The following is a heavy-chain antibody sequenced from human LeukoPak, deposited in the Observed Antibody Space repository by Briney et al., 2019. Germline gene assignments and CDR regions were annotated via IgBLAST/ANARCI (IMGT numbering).Heavy chain of an antibody. CDR2: INHSGST. J-gene: IGHJ4*02. CDR1: GGSFSGYY. CDR3: ARYRSSTSCYPEASYYFDY. V-gene: IGHV4-34*01. D-gene: IGHD2-2*01. Sequence: SETLSLTCAVYGGSFSGYYWSWIRQPPGKGLEWIGEINHSGSTNYNPSLKSRVTISVDTSKNQFSLKLSSVTAADTAVYYCARYRSSTSCYPEASYYFDYWGQGTLVTVSS.